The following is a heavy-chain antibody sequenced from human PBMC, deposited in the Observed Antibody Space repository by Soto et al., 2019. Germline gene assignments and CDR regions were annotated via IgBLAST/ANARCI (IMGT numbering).Heavy chain of an antibody. V-gene: IGHV6-1*01. CDR1: GDSVSSNSAA. D-gene: IGHD2-2*02. J-gene: IGHJ6*02. CDR2: TYYRSKWYN. CDR3: ARGYCSSTSCYNWGGLDGMDV. Sequence: TLSLTCAISGDSVSSNSAAWNWIRQSPSRGLEWLGRTYYRSKWYNDYAVSVKSRITINPDTSKNQFSLQLNSVTPEDTAVYYCARGYCSSTSCYNWGGLDGMDVWGHGTTVTAP.